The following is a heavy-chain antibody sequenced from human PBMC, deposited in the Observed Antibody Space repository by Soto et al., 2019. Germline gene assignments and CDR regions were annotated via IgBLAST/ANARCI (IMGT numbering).Heavy chain of an antibody. V-gene: IGHV1-69*13. CDR1: GGTFSSYA. Sequence: SVKVSCKASGGTFSSYAISWVRQAPGQGLEWMGGIIPIFGTANYAQKFQGRVAMTADASTSTAYMELSSLRSEDTAVYYCARVYCSGGSCYGIDYWGQGTLVTVSS. J-gene: IGHJ4*02. D-gene: IGHD2-15*01. CDR2: IIPIFGTA. CDR3: ARVYCSGGSCYGIDY.